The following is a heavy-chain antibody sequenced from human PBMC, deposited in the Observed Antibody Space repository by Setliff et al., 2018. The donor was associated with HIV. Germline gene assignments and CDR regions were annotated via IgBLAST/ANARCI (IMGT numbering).Heavy chain of an antibody. CDR3: ARPPLESHYYNYYMDV. CDR2: ISVSSSRTI. CDR1: GFTFSTYS. D-gene: IGHD3-3*01. Sequence: PGESLKISCAASGFTFSTYSMNWVRQAPGKGLEWVSYISVSSSRTIYYADSVKGRFTISRDDAKNSLYLQMNSLRAEDTAVYYCARPPLESHYYNYYMDVWGKGTTVTVSS. J-gene: IGHJ6*03. V-gene: IGHV3-48*01.